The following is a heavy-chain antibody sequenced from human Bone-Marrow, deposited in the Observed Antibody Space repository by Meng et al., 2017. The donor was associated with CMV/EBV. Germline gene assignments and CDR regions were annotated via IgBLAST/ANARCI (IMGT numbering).Heavy chain of an antibody. CDR3: AKDSGVVLADRPSHYNGMDV. CDR2: IWHDGSLK. V-gene: IGHV3-33*03. D-gene: IGHD2-15*01. Sequence: GESLKISCAASGFTFSSYGMNWVRQAPGKGLEWVALIWHDGSLKYYADSVKGRFTISRDNSKNTLYLQMNSLSAEDTAVYYGAKDSGVVLADRPSHYNGMDVWGQGTMVTVSS. CDR1: GFTFSSYG. J-gene: IGHJ6*02.